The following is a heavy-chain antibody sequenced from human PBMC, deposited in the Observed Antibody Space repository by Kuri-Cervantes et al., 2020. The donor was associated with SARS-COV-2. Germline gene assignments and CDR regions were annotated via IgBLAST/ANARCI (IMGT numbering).Heavy chain of an antibody. CDR3: ARRAPGAYDYVWGSYRPTTYDY. J-gene: IGHJ4*02. CDR2: ISYTGST. CDR1: GGSISKSSYY. V-gene: IGHV4-39*01. Sequence: SETLSLTCNVSGGSISKSSYYWDWIRQPPGKGLEWIGSISYTGSTFYNPSLRGRVAMSVDTSKNQFSLRLSSVTAADTAVYYCARRAPGAYDYVWGSYRPTTYDYWGQGTLVTVSS. D-gene: IGHD3-16*02.